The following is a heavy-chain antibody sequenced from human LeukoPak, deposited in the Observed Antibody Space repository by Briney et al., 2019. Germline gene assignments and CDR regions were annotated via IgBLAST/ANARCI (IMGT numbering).Heavy chain of an antibody. J-gene: IGHJ4*02. CDR2: TKQDGSEK. V-gene: IGHV3-7*01. CDR1: GFSFSSYW. D-gene: IGHD3-16*01. Sequence: GGSLRLSCAASGFSFSSYWMSWVRQAPGKGLEWVANTKQDGSEKNYVDSVKGRFTISRDNAKNSLFLQMNNLRAEDTAVYYCTRGGFAGSIIGFDYWGQGTLVTVSS. CDR3: TRGGFAGSIIGFDY.